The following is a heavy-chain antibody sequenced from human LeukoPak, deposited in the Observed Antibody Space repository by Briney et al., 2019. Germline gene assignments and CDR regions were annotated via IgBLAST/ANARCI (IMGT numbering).Heavy chain of an antibody. D-gene: IGHD6-19*01. V-gene: IGHV1-18*01. CDR2: ISAYNGNT. CDR3: ARDGDSGGWYGGYFDS. Sequence: ASVKVSCKASGYTFITYGISWVRQAPGQGLEWMGWISAYNGNTNYAQKLQGRVTMTSDTSTTTAYMELRSLRSDDTAVYYCARDGDSGGWYGGYFDSWGQGTLVTVSS. CDR1: GYTFITYG. J-gene: IGHJ4*02.